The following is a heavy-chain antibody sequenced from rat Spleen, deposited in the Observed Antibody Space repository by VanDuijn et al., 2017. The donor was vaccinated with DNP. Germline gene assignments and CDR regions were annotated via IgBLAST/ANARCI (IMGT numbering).Heavy chain of an antibody. CDR1: GFSLTSNG. CDR3: ARQEYYFDY. V-gene: IGHV2-15*01. CDR2: IWSGGSA. J-gene: IGHJ2*01. Sequence: QVQLEESGPGLMQPSETLSLTCTVSGFSLTSNGVGWVRQPLGKGLEWIAAIWSGGSADYNSALKSRLSISRDTSKSQVLLKMNGLQTEDTAIYFCARQEYYFDYWGQGVMVTVSS.